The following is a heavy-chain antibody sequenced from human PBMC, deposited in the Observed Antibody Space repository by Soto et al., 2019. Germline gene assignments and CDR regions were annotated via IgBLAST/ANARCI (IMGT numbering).Heavy chain of an antibody. V-gene: IGHV3-21*01. CDR1: GFTFSSYS. CDR3: ARANDGELHIEASFKRKDSSSRRGWFDP. J-gene: IGHJ5*02. Sequence: PGGSLRLSCAASGFTFSSYSMNWVRQAPGKGLEWVSSISSSSSYIYYADSVKGRFTISRDNAKNSLYLQMNSLRAEDTAVYYCARANDGELHIEASFKRKDSSSRRGWFDPWGQGTLVTVSS. D-gene: IGHD6-6*01. CDR2: ISSSSSYI.